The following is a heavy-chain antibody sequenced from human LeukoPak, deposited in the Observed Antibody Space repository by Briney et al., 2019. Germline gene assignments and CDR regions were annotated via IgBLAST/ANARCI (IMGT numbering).Heavy chain of an antibody. CDR2: INPNSGGT. V-gene: IGHV1-2*02. CDR1: GYTFTVYY. J-gene: IGHJ4*02. D-gene: IGHD5-18*01. Sequence: ASVKVSCTASGYTFTVYYMHWVRQAPGQGLAWLGWINPNSGGTNYAQKFQGRVTMTRDTSISTAYMELSRLRSDDTAVYYCARGWSYGYTLDYWGQGTLVTVSS. CDR3: ARGWSYGYTLDY.